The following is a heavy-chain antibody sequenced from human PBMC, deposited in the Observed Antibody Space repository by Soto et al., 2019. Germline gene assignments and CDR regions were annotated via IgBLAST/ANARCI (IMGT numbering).Heavy chain of an antibody. V-gene: IGHV3-23*01. D-gene: IGHD6-13*01. J-gene: IGHJ1*01. CDR1: GFTFSSDA. CDR3: AKSPSGYSSSWNIGYFQH. CDR2: ISGSGGST. Sequence: EVQLLESGGGLVQPGGSLRLSCAASGFTFSSDAMSWVRQAPGKGLEWVSAISGSGGSTYYADSVKGRFTISRDNSKNTLYLQMNSLRAEDTAVYYCAKSPSGYSSSWNIGYFQHWGQGTLVTVSS.